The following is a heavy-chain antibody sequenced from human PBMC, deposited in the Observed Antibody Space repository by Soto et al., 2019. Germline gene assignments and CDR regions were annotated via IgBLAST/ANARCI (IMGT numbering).Heavy chain of an antibody. J-gene: IGHJ4*02. CDR1: GFTFSNYA. CDR3: AKGSTSETYYNLDY. Sequence: GGSLRLSCAASGFTFSNYAVTWVRQAPGKGLEWVSAISGSGDKTYYAEYVKGRFTISRDNSKNTLYLQMKNLRVEDTAIYYCAKGSTSETYYNLDYWGQGTLVTVSS. CDR2: ISGSGDKT. V-gene: IGHV3-23*01. D-gene: IGHD3-10*01.